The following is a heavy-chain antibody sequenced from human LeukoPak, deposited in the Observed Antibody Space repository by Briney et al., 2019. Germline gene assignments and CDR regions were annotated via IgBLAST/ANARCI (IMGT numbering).Heavy chain of an antibody. V-gene: IGHV5-51*01. D-gene: IGHD3-22*01. J-gene: IGHJ4*02. Sequence: GESLQISCQGSGYSFTSYWIGWVRQMPGKGLEWMGIIYPGDSDTRYSPSFQGQVTISADKSISTAYLQWSSLKASDTAMYYCASSYYYDSSGYSLDYWGQGTLVTVSS. CDR2: IYPGDSDT. CDR3: ASSYYYDSSGYSLDY. CDR1: GYSFTSYW.